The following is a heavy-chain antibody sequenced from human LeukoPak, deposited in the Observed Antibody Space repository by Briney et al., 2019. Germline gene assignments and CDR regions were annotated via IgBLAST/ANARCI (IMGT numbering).Heavy chain of an antibody. CDR1: GFTFSNYG. J-gene: IGHJ6*02. V-gene: IGHV3-33*01. CDR3: ARGATVTTFVSSQRDYYYYHGMDV. CDR2: IWYDGSNK. D-gene: IGHD4-17*01. Sequence: GSLRLSCAASGFTFSNYGMHWVRQAPGKGLEWVAVIWYDGSNKYYADSVKGRFTISRDNSKNTLYLQMNSLRAEDTAVYYRARGATVTTFVSSQRDYYYYHGMDVWGQGTTVTVSS.